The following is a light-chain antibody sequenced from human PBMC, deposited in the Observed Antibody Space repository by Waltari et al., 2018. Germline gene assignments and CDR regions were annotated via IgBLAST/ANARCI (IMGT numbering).Light chain of an antibody. Sequence: DIQMTQSPSSLSASVGDRVTITSQASQDITRMLNWFQQKAGQAPQVIIFEAANSQAAGPSRCSGHGYATSFAFTVTSLQPEDVGTYYCQQYANLPLTCGGGTRVEIK. CDR2: EAA. V-gene: IGKV1-33*01. J-gene: IGKJ4*01. CDR3: QQYANLPLT. CDR1: QDITRM.